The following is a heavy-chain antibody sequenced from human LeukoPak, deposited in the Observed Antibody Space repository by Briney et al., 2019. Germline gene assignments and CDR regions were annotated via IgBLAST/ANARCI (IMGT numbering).Heavy chain of an antibody. CDR3: DMSRPYQHNWFDP. Sequence: PSETLSVTCAVYGGSFSGYYWSWIRQPPGKGLEWIGEIFHSGSTNYNPSLKSRVTISVDKSKNLFSLKLTSVTAADTAMYYCDMSRPYQHNWFDPWGQGILVIVSS. V-gene: IGHV4-34*12. J-gene: IGHJ5*02. D-gene: IGHD2-2*01. CDR2: IFHSGST. CDR1: GGSFSGYY.